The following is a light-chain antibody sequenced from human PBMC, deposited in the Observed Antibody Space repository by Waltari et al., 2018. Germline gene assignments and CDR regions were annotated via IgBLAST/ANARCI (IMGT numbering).Light chain of an antibody. J-gene: IGKJ2*01. Sequence: VLTQSPGTLSLSPGERATLSCRASQSLTKRYLAWYQQKPGQAPRLLIYGASSMAAGIPDRFSGSGSGTDFTLTISRLEPEDFAVYYCQQYGSSVLYTFGQGTKLEFK. CDR2: GAS. CDR3: QQYGSSVLYT. V-gene: IGKV3-20*01. CDR1: QSLTKRY.